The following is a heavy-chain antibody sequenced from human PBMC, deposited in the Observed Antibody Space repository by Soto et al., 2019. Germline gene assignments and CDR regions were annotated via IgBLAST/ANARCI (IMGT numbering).Heavy chain of an antibody. CDR3: VRVRGRKFHX. Sequence: GGSLRLSCAASGFIFSDYYMSWIRQAPGKGLAWVSNIRSYEDYADSVKGRFTISRESAKNSLYLQMNSLRAEETAVYFCVRVRGRKFHXWGQGTLVTVSX. V-gene: IGHV3-11*01. D-gene: IGHD5-12*01. CDR1: GFIFSDYY. J-gene: IGHJ4*02. CDR2: IRSYE.